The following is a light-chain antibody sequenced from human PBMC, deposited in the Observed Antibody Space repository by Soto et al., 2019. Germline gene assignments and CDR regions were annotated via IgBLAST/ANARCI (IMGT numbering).Light chain of an antibody. CDR3: LSYTTSTTYF. V-gene: IGLV2-14*03. J-gene: IGLJ1*01. CDR2: DVS. CDR1: SSDVGAYNH. Sequence: QSALTQPASVSGSPGQSITISCTGTSSDVGAYNHVSWFQHHPGKAPKLMIYDVSNRPSGVSNRLSGSKSGNTASLTISGLQAEDEADYYCLSYTTSTTYFFGTGTKVTAL.